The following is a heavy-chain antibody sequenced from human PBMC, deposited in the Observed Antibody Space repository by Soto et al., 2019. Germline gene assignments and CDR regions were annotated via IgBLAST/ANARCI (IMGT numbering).Heavy chain of an antibody. V-gene: IGHV3-9*01. Sequence: EVQLVESGGGLVQPGRSLRLSCAASGFNFDVYAMHWVRQAPGKGLEWVSRVTWNSRIIAYADSVKGRFTISRDNARNFLYLQMNSLRTEDTALYYYARDDDSGHDAFDLWGQGTMVTVSS. D-gene: IGHD3-10*01. CDR2: VTWNSRII. CDR3: ARDDDSGHDAFDL. CDR1: GFNFDVYA. J-gene: IGHJ3*01.